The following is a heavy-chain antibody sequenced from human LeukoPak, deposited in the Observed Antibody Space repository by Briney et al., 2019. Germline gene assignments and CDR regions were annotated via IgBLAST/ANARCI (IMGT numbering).Heavy chain of an antibody. CDR2: INAGNGNT. CDR1: GYTFTSYA. Sequence: ASVKVSCKASGYTFTSYAMDWVRQAPGQRLEWMGWINAGNGNTNYAQKLQGRVTMTTDTSTSTAYMELRSLRSDDTAVYYCARRPRYSNPDYWGQGTLVTVSS. CDR3: ARRPRYSNPDY. V-gene: IGHV1-3*01. D-gene: IGHD4-11*01. J-gene: IGHJ4*02.